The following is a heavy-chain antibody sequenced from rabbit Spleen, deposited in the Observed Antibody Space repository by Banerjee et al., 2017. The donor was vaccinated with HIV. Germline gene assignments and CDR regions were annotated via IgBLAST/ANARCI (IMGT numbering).Heavy chain of an antibody. CDR1: GFSFSTSYY. J-gene: IGHJ4*01. CDR3: ARDGAGGSYFAL. V-gene: IGHV1S40*01. D-gene: IGHD8-1*01. Sequence: QSLEESGGDLVKPEGSLTLTCTASGFSFSTSYYMCWVRQTPGKGLEWIACINCATGKAVYASWAKGRFTISRENAQNTVFLQMTSLTAADTATYFCARDGAGGSYFALWGPGTLVTVS. CDR2: INCATGKA.